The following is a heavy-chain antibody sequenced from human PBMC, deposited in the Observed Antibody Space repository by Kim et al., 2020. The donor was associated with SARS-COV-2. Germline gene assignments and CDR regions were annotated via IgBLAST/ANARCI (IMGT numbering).Heavy chain of an antibody. J-gene: IGHJ1*01. CDR2: ISYDGSNK. V-gene: IGHV3-30-3*01. Sequence: GGSLRLSCAASGFTFSSYAMHWVRQAPGKGLEWVAVISYDGSNKYYADSVKGRFTISRDNSKNTLYLQMNSLRAEDTAVYYCARGNDYGDYLQNWGQGTLVTVSS. D-gene: IGHD4-17*01. CDR1: GFTFSSYA. CDR3: ARGNDYGDYLQN.